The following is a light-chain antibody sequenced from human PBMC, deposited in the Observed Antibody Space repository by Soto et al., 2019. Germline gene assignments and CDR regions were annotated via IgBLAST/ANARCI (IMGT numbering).Light chain of an antibody. J-gene: IGKJ1*01. V-gene: IGKV3-15*01. CDR3: QQYNNWTPT. Sequence: EIVMTQSPATLSVSPGERATLSCRASQSVSSDLAWYHQKPGQAPRLLIYGASTRATGIPARFSGSGSGTEFTLTINSLQSEDCAVYYCQQYNNWTPTFGQGTKVEIK. CDR2: GAS. CDR1: QSVSSD.